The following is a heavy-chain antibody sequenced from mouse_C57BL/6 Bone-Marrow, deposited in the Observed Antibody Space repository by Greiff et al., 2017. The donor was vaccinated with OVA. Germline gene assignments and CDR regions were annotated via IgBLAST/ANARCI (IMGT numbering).Heavy chain of an antibody. Sequence: QVQLQQSGAELARPGASVKMSCKASGYTFTSYTMHWEKQRPGQGLEWIGYINPSSGYTKYNQKFKDKATLTADKSSSTAYMQLSSLTSEDSAVYYCASFITRYFDVWGTGTTVTVSS. D-gene: IGHD1-1*01. CDR3: ASFITRYFDV. J-gene: IGHJ1*03. CDR1: GYTFTSYT. V-gene: IGHV1-4*01. CDR2: INPSSGYT.